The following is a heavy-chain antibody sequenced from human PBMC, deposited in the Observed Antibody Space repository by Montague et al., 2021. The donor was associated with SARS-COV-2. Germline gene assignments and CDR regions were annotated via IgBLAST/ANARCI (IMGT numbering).Heavy chain of an antibody. D-gene: IGHD2-15*01. CDR2: VFYTGTT. CDR1: GSFFASSSFY. J-gene: IGHJ6*02. CDR3: ARGGGGKISPLYYGLDV. V-gene: IGHV4-39*07. Sequence: SETLSLTCSVSGSFFASSSFYWGWIRQPPGKGLEWLGNVFYTGTTSYNPSLKSRVTISMDTSKNQFSLNLRSMTGADTAVYYCARGGGGKISPLYYGLDVWGQGTTVIVSS.